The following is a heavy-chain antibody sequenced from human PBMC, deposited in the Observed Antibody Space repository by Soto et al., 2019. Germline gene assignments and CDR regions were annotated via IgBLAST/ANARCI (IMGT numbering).Heavy chain of an antibody. CDR3: TRGSIGEQFDS. J-gene: IGHJ4*02. Sequence: PGGSLRLSCAASGFTFSNYYMNWVRQAPGKGLEWVANIKHDGSEKNYVDSVKGRFTVSRDNAKNSLYLEMNSLRAEDTAVYYCTRGSIGEQFDSWGQGTLVTVSS. CDR1: GFTFSNYY. V-gene: IGHV3-7*01. D-gene: IGHD2-15*01. CDR2: IKHDGSEK.